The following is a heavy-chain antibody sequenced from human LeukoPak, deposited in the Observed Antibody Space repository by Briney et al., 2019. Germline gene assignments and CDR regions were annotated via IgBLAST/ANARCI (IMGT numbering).Heavy chain of an antibody. V-gene: IGHV3-23*01. CDR1: GFTFSSYD. CDR2: ISGSGGST. J-gene: IGHJ3*02. D-gene: IGHD3-3*01. Sequence: PGGSLRLSCAASGFTFSSYDVSWVRQAPGKGLEWVSGISGSGGSTYYADSVKGRFTISRDNSENTLYVQMNSLRAEDTAIYYCAKGPNFWLTPVASHIWGRGTKVTVSS. CDR3: AKGPNFWLTPVASHI.